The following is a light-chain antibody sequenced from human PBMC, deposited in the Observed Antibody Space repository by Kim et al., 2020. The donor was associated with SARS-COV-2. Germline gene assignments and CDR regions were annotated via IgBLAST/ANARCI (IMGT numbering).Light chain of an antibody. CDR2: GAS. J-gene: IGKJ2*01. CDR1: QSLSSN. V-gene: IGKV3-15*01. CDR3: QQYNNWPYT. Sequence: SVSTGERATLSCRASQSLSSNLAWYQQNPGQAPRLLIYGASTRATGIPARFSGSGSGTEFTLTISSLQSEDFAVYYCQQYNNWPYTFGQGTKLAI.